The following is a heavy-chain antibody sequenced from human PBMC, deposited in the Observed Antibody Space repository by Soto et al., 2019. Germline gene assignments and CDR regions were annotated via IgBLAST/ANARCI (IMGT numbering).Heavy chain of an antibody. CDR3: ARESRYCSGGSCYFLPGIDY. V-gene: IGHV1-69*12. J-gene: IGHJ4*02. CDR2: IIPIFGTA. D-gene: IGHD2-15*01. Sequence: QVQLVQSGAEVKKPGSSVKVSCKASGGTFSSYAISWVRQAPGQGLEWMGGIIPIFGTANYAQKFQGRVTITADESTSIAYVGLSSLRSEDTAVYYCARESRYCSGGSCYFLPGIDYWGQGTLVTVSS. CDR1: GGTFSSYA.